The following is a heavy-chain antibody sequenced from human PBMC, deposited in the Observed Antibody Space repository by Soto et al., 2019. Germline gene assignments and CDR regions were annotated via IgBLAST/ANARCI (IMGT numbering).Heavy chain of an antibody. CDR3: AREGYDSRNYYYYGMDV. J-gene: IGHJ6*02. CDR1: GGTFSSYT. CDR2: IIPILGIA. Sequence: SVKVSCKASGGTFSSYTISWVRQAPGQGLEWMGRIIPILGIANYAQKFQGRVTITADKSTSTAYMELSSLRSEDTAVYYCAREGYDSRNYYYYGMDVWGQGTTVTVSS. D-gene: IGHD3-22*01. V-gene: IGHV1-69*04.